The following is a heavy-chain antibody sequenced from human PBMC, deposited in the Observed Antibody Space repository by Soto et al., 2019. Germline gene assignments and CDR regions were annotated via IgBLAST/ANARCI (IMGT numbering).Heavy chain of an antibody. CDR1: EYTFTSYA. Sequence: SSVKVSWKASEYTFTSYAMHWVRQAPGQSLEWMGWINAGNGNTKYSQKFQGRVTITRDTSASTAYMELSSLRSDHTAVYYCARELKGLYYFDYCGLGTRVTVSS. CDR3: ARELKGLYYFDY. CDR2: INAGNGNT. D-gene: IGHD2-8*01. V-gene: IGHV1-3*01. J-gene: IGHJ4*02.